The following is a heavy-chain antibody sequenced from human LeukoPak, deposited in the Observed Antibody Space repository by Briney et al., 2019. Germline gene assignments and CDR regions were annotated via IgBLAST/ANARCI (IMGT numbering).Heavy chain of an antibody. J-gene: IGHJ4*02. CDR3: ERDYSLSSWFFDY. Sequence: SETVSLTYSVSGGSISSYYWNWIRQPAGKGLEWIGRIYSSGGTNYNPSLESRVTLSVDTSKNQFSLELSSVTAADAAVYYCERDYSLSSWFFDYLGQGTLVTVSS. D-gene: IGHD6-13*01. CDR1: GGSISSYY. V-gene: IGHV4-4*07. CDR2: IYSSGGT.